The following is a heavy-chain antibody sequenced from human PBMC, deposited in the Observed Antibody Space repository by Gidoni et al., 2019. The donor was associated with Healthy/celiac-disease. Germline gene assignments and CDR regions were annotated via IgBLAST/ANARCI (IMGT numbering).Heavy chain of an antibody. Sequence: EVQLVESGGGLVQPGRSLRHSCEASGFTFEDYAMHWVLQAPGKGLEWVSGISWNSGSIGYADSVKGRFTISRDNAKNSLYLQMNSLRAEDTALYYCAKYYYDSSGYPTANAFDIWGQGTMVTVSS. CDR1: GFTFEDYA. D-gene: IGHD3-22*01. CDR3: AKYYYDSSGYPTANAFDI. V-gene: IGHV3-9*01. CDR2: ISWNSGSI. J-gene: IGHJ3*02.